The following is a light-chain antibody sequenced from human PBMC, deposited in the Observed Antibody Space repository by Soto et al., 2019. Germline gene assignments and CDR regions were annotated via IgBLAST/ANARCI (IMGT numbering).Light chain of an antibody. J-gene: IGKJ1*01. V-gene: IGKV1-5*01. CDR3: QQYCTYPWT. CDR1: PNTNNW. CDR2: ETS. Sequence: DVQLTQSPSTLSASVGDRVTITCRASPNTNNWLAWPHQKPGKAPKVLIYETSNLESGAPSRLSGSGSGTEFTLTISSLQPDDFATYYCQQYCTYPWTFGQGTQVEV.